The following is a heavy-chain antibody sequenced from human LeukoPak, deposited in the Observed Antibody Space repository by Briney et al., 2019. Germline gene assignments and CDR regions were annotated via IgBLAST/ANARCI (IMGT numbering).Heavy chain of an antibody. J-gene: IGHJ6*03. V-gene: IGHV5-51*01. CDR3: ARQGAAGKYYYYYMDV. CDR2: IYPDDSNT. Sequence: GESLKISCPGSGYNFPIYWIGWVRQMPGQGLEWMGIIYPDDSNTIYGPSFQGQVTISADKSINTAYLEWSSLKASDTAIYYCARQGAAGKYYYYYMDVWGKGTTVTVSS. D-gene: IGHD6-13*01. CDR1: GYNFPIYW.